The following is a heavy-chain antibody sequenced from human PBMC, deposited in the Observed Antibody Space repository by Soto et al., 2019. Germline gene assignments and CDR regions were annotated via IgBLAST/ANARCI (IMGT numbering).Heavy chain of an antibody. V-gene: IGHV3-74*01. J-gene: IGHJ1*01. CDR3: AREPLEYSSSSWYFQH. CDR1: GFTFSSYW. Sequence: PGGSLRLSCAASGFTFSSYWMHWVRQSPGKGLVWVSRINSDGSSTSYADSVKGRFTISRDNAKNTLYLQMNSLRAEDTAVYYCAREPLEYSSSSWYFQHWGQGTLVTVSS. CDR2: INSDGSST. D-gene: IGHD6-6*01.